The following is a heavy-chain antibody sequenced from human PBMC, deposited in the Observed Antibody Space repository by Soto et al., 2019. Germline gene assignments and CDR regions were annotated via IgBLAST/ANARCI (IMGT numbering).Heavy chain of an antibody. J-gene: IGHJ4*02. D-gene: IGHD3-22*01. CDR1: VFTFSDHY. CDR3: ARDLGYYDSSGYFDY. Sequence: PWGALRLSCAASVFTFSDHYMSWIRQAPGKGLEWVSYISSSGDIIYYADSVKGRFTISRDNAKNSLYLQMNSLRAEDTAVYYCARDLGYYDSSGYFDYWGQGTLVTVSS. CDR2: ISSSGDII. V-gene: IGHV3-11*01.